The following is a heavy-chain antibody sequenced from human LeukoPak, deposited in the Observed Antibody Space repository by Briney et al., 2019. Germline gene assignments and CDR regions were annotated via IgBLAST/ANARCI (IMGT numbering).Heavy chain of an antibody. J-gene: IGHJ5*02. CDR2: ISYSGVS. Sequence: SETLSLTCTVPSAAISRSYWIWIRQTPGKGLEWIGYISYSGVSTYNPSLGSRVTISRDTSKNEVSLNPSSVTAADTAVYFCARMPEGGYATSLGWLDPWGQGTRVTVSS. V-gene: IGHV4-59*08. CDR3: ARMPEGGYATSLGWLDP. D-gene: IGHD5-24*01. CDR1: SAAISRSY.